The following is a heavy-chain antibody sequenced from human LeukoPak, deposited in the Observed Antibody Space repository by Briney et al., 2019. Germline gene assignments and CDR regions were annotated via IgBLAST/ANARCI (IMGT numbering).Heavy chain of an antibody. CDR1: GGTFSSYV. V-gene: IGHV1-69*06. CDR3: ARDNSVGDYAWWFDP. Sequence: ASVKVSFKASGGTFSSYVINWVRQAPGQGLEWMGGIMPISDTANHAQKFQGRVTITADKSTSTAYMELSSLRPEDTAVYYCARDNSVGDYAWWFDPWGQGTLVTVSS. CDR2: IMPISDTA. J-gene: IGHJ5*02. D-gene: IGHD1-26*01.